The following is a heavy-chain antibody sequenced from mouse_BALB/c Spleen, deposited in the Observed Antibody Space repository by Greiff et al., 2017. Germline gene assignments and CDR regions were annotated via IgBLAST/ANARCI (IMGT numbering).Heavy chain of an antibody. CDR3: ARDAGGFAY. CDR2: INPSNGRT. V-gene: IGHV1S81*02. CDR1: GYTFTCYW. Sequence: QVQLKQPGAELVKPGASVKLSCKASGYTFTCYWMHWVKQRPGQGLEWIGEINPSNGRTNYNEKFKSKATLTVDKSSSTAYMQLSSLTSEDSAVYYCARDAGGFAYWGQGTLVTVSA. J-gene: IGHJ3*01. D-gene: IGHD4-1*01.